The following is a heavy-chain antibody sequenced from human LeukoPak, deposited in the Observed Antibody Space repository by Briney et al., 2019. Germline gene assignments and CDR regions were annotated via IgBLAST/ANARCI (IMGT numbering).Heavy chain of an antibody. V-gene: IGHV3-30-3*01. Sequence: PGGSLRLSCAASGFTFSSYAMHWVRQAPGKGLEWVAVISYDGSNKYYADSVKGRFTISRDNSKNTLYLQMNSLRAEDTAVYYCARIYSNYEGFIGYFDYWGQGTLVTVSS. CDR3: ARIYSNYEGFIGYFDY. J-gene: IGHJ4*02. CDR1: GFTFSSYA. D-gene: IGHD4-11*01. CDR2: ISYDGSNK.